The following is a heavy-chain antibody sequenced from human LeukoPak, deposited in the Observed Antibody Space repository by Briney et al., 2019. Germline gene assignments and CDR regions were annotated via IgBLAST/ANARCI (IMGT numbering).Heavy chain of an antibody. V-gene: IGHV3-21*04. J-gene: IGHJ5*02. D-gene: IGHD2-2*01. Sequence: GGSLRLSCAASGFTFSSYSMNWVRQAPGKGLEWVSSISSSSSYIYYADSVKGRFTISRDNSKNTLYLQMNSLRAEDTAVYYCAKAAGYCSSTSCYYWFDPWGQGTLVTVSS. CDR2: ISSSSSYI. CDR3: AKAAGYCSSTSCYYWFDP. CDR1: GFTFSSYS.